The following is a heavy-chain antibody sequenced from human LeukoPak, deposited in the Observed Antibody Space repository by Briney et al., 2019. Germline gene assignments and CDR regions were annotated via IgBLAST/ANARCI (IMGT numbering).Heavy chain of an antibody. CDR3: AREGDSGDYVLDY. CDR1: GYSISSGYY. D-gene: IGHD4-17*01. Sequence: SETLSLTCAVSGYSISSGYYWGWIRQPPGKGLEWIGSIYHSGSTYYNPSLKSRVTISVDTSKNQFSLKLSSVTAADTAVYYCAREGDSGDYVLDYWGQGTLVTVSS. CDR2: IYHSGST. J-gene: IGHJ4*02. V-gene: IGHV4-38-2*01.